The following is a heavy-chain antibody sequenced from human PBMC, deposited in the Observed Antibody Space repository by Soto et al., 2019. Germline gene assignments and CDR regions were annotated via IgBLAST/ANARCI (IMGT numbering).Heavy chain of an antibody. V-gene: IGHV1-46*01. D-gene: IGHD2-2*02. CDR1: GYTFTSYY. CDR3: ARMRVVPAAIPTPNYFDY. J-gene: IGHJ4*02. Sequence: ASVKVSCKASGYTFTSYYMHWVRQAPGQGLEWMGIINPSGGSTSYAQKFQGRVTMTRDTSKNQFSLKLSSVTAADTAVYYCARMRVVPAAIPTPNYFDYWGQGTLVTVSS. CDR2: INPSGGST.